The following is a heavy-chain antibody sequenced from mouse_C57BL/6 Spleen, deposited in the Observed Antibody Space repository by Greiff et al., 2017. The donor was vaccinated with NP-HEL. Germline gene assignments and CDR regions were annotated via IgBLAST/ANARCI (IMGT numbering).Heavy chain of an antibody. V-gene: IGHV1-26*01. J-gene: IGHJ2*01. D-gene: IGHD4-1*01. CDR1: GYTFTDYY. CDR2: INPNNGGT. CDR3: ARSGWEDY. Sequence: VQLQQSGPELVKPGASVKISCNASGYTFTDYYMNWVKQSHGKSLEWIGDINPNNGGTSYNQKFKGKATLTVDKSSSTAYMELRSLTSEDSAVYYCARSGWEDYWGQGTTLTVSS.